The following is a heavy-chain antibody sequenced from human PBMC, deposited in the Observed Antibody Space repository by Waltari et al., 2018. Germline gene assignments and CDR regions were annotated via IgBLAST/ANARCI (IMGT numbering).Heavy chain of an antibody. V-gene: IGHV3-74*03. Sequence: EVQLVESGGGLVQPGGSMRLSCEASGFSFSTYWMNWARQAPGEGLVCLSRINPDWTTIMYADSVKGRFTTSRDNAKNTLYLQMDSLRADDTAVYYCARSGFMDVWGQGTTVIVSS. CDR2: INPDWTTI. CDR1: GFSFSTYW. J-gene: IGHJ6*02. D-gene: IGHD3-10*01. CDR3: ARSGFMDV.